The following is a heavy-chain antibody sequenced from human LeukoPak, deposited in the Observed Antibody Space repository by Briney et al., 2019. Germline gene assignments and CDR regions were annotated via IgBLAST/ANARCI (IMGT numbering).Heavy chain of an antibody. CDR1: GFTFSDYY. V-gene: IGHV3-11*06. CDR3: ARDAGSYNSDY. D-gene: IGHD1-26*01. CDR2: ISSSSTYT. Sequence: GGSLRLSCAASGFTFSDYYMSWIRQAPGKGLEWVSDISSSSTYTNYADSVKGRFTISRDNARNSLYLQMNSLSAEDTAVYYCARDAGSYNSDYWGQGTLVIVSS. J-gene: IGHJ4*02.